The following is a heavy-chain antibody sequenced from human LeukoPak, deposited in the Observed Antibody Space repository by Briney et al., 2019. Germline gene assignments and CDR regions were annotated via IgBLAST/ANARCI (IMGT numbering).Heavy chain of an antibody. V-gene: IGHV3-53*01. CDR1: GFTFSSNY. Sequence: GGSLRLSCAASGFTFSSNYMSWFRQAPGKGLDWFSVIYSGGSTYYADSVKGRFTISRDNSKNTLYLQMNSLRAEDTAVYYCARANLYCSSTSCYAYWFDPWGQGTLVTVSS. D-gene: IGHD2-2*01. CDR3: ARANLYCSSTSCYAYWFDP. CDR2: IYSGGST. J-gene: IGHJ5*02.